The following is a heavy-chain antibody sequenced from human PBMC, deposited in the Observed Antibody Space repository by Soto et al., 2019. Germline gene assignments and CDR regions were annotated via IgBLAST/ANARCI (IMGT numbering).Heavy chain of an antibody. CDR3: SREGLAVPHYYYRMDV. J-gene: IGHJ6*02. V-gene: IGHV4-59*01. Sequence: SETLSLTCTVSGDSIRRYYWCCIRQPPGKGLEWIGYISYTGSANYNPSLKRRVTISADTSKNQFSLKLSSVTTSSTALNYWSREGLAVPHYYYRMDVWGQGTTVTVSS. CDR1: GDSIRRYY. D-gene: IGHD2-15*01. CDR2: ISYTGSA.